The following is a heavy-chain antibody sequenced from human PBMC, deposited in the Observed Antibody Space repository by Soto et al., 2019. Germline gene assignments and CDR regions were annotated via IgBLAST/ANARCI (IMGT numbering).Heavy chain of an antibody. CDR1: GFTFSNYA. D-gene: IGHD1-1*01. J-gene: IGHJ4*02. Sequence: GGSLRLSCGVSGFTFSNYAMTWVGHYPGKGLGWVSTISGSGDSTHYADSVKGRFTISRDNSKNTLYLQMNSLRADDSAEYYCAKNDDDIYGTLYCFDNWGRGTLVTVSS. V-gene: IGHV3-23*01. CDR3: AKNDDDIYGTLYCFDN. CDR2: ISGSGDST.